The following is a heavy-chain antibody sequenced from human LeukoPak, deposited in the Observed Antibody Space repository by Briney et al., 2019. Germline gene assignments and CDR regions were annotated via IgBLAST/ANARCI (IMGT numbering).Heavy chain of an antibody. V-gene: IGHV4-59*11. D-gene: IGHD5-12*01. CDR2: ISCTGSANYNASSGST. CDR1: GGSIGGHY. J-gene: IGHJ4*02. Sequence: PSENLSLTCSVSGGSIGGHYWNWIRQAPGKGLEWVAYISCTGSANYNASSGSTNYNPSLKSRVTISMDTSKNQLSLKLTSVTAADTAVYYCARNRVATIYGNFDHWGQGTLVTVSS. CDR3: ARNRVATIYGNFDH.